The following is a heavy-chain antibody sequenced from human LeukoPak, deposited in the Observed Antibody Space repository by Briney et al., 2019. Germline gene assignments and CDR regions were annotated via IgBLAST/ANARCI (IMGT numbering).Heavy chain of an antibody. D-gene: IGHD5-18*01. CDR1: GFPFETNA. CDR2: IGNTET. CDR3: AKDWIQFNRVFDCFDS. Sequence: GGSLRLSCATSGFPFETNAMSWVRQAPGKGLEWVATIGNTETFYADSVTGRFTISRDNTKNTVNLQMNRLRVEDTAIYYCAKDWIQFNRVFDCFDSWGQGTLVTVSS. V-gene: IGHV3-23*01. J-gene: IGHJ4*02.